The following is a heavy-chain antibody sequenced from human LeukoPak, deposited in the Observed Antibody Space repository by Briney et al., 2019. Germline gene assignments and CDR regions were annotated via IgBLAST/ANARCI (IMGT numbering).Heavy chain of an antibody. D-gene: IGHD3-9*01. CDR3: VSHSDTLTSYSFDY. CDR2: IHSGGNT. V-gene: IGHV3-53*01. J-gene: IGHJ4*02. CDR1: GFIVSSSY. Sequence: PGGSLRLSCAASGFIVSSSYMRWVRQARGKGLGWDSIIHSGGNTYYADAVKGRCTISRDNSKNTMSLQMSSLRAEDAAVYYCVSHSDTLTSYSFDYWGQGTLVTVSS.